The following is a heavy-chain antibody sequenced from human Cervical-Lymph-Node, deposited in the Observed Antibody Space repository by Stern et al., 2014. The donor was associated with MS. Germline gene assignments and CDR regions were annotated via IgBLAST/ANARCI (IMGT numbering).Heavy chain of an antibody. CDR1: GYNFTNYY. V-gene: IGHV1-2*06. D-gene: IGHD4-17*01. CDR3: ARRVTRNNFDS. J-gene: IGHJ4*02. Sequence: VKLVESGAEVKKPGASMKVSCKASGYNFTNYYIHWVRQAPGQGLEWMGRIKTNSGGTKYAQKFQGRVTLTRDTSVSTAYMEVSRLMSDDTAVYYCARRVTRNNFDSWGQGTLIIVSS. CDR2: IKTNSGGT.